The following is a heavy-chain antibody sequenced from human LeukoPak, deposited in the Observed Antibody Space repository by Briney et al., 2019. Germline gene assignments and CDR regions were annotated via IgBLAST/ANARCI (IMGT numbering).Heavy chain of an antibody. J-gene: IGHJ3*02. V-gene: IGHV1-46*01. D-gene: IGHD3-3*01. CDR3: ASSLQGITISPGAFDI. Sequence: GASVKVSCKASGYTFTSYYMHWVRQAPGQGLEWMGIINPSGGSTSYAQKFQGRVTMTRDTSTSTVYVELSSLRSEDTAVYYCASSLQGITISPGAFDIWGQGTMVTVSS. CDR2: INPSGGST. CDR1: GYTFTSYY.